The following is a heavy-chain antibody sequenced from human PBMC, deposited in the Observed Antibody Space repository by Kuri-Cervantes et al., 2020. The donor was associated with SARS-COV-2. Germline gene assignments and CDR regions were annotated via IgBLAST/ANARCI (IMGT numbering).Heavy chain of an antibody. Sequence: ESLQIPCTVSGGSISSSYWSWIRQPPGKGLEWIGYIYYSGRTNYNPSLKIRVTISVDTSKNQFTLKLSSVTAADTAVYYCARYSLGYCSGGSCYSGFDYWGQGTLVTVSS. CDR2: IYYSGRT. V-gene: IGHV4-59*01. J-gene: IGHJ4*02. CDR3: ARYSLGYCSGGSCYSGFDY. D-gene: IGHD2-15*01. CDR1: GGSISSSY.